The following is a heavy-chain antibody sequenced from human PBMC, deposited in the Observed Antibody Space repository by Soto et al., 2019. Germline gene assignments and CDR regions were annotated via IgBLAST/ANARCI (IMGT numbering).Heavy chain of an antibody. CDR2: IYYSGST. V-gene: IGHV4-39*01. Sequence: SETLSLTCTVSGGSISSSSYYWGWIRQPPGKGLEWIGSIYYSGSTYYNPSLKSRVTISVDTSKNQFSLKLSSVTAADTAVYYCARHLSSGVRYYYYYYMDVWGKGTTVTVSS. CDR1: GGSISSSSYY. D-gene: IGHD3-10*01. CDR3: ARHLSSGVRYYYYYYMDV. J-gene: IGHJ6*03.